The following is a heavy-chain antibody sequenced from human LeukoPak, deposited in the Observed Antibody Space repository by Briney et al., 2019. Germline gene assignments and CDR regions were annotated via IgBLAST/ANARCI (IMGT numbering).Heavy chain of an antibody. CDR1: GGTFSSYA. V-gene: IGHV1-69*05. Sequence: SVKVSCKASGGTFSSYAISWVRQAPGQGLEWMGGIIPIFGTANYAQKFQGRVTITTDESTSTAYMELSSLRSEDTAVYYCARPALSRRRTDYWYFDLWGRGTLVTVSS. D-gene: IGHD6-6*01. J-gene: IGHJ2*01. CDR2: IIPIFGTA. CDR3: ARPALSRRRTDYWYFDL.